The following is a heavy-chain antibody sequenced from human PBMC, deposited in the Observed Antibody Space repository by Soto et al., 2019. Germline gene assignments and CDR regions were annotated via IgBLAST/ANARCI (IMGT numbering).Heavy chain of an antibody. CDR1: GVSVSSGNYY. J-gene: IGHJ6*02. CDR2: LYDSGST. Sequence: PSETLSLTCTFSGVSVSSGNYYCSWIRQPPWKGLEWIGYLYDSGSTDYNPSLKSRVTISVDTSKNQFSLKLSYVTAADTAVYYCARNVKGLVWRYYYGMAVGAQGNTFPSP. V-gene: IGHV4-61*01. CDR3: ARNVKGLVWRYYYGMAV.